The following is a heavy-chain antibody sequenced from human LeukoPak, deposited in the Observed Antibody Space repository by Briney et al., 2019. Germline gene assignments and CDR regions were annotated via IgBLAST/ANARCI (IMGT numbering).Heavy chain of an antibody. V-gene: IGHV1-46*01. Sequence: ASVKVSCKASGYTFASYYMHWMRHAPEQGLGWMGIFNPSGGSTTYAQKFQGRVTMTRDTSTSTVYMELSSLRCADRAVYYCASDSVPTYYGSTYYFEYWGQGTLVTLSS. CDR3: ASDSVPTYYGSTYYFEY. D-gene: IGHD3-22*01. J-gene: IGHJ4*02. CDR1: GYTFASYY. CDR2: FNPSGGST.